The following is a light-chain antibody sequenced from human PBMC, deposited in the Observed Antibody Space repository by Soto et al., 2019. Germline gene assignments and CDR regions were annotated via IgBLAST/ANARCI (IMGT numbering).Light chain of an antibody. CDR3: AAWDDSLNGYV. J-gene: IGLJ1*01. V-gene: IGLV1-44*01. CDR2: NNN. Sequence: VLTQPPSASGTPGQRVTISCSGGSSNIGTNAVNWYQQLPGTAPKLLIYNNNQRPSGVPDRFSGSTSGTSASLAIGGLESEDEADYDCAAWDDSLNGYVFGTGTELTV. CDR1: SSNIGTNA.